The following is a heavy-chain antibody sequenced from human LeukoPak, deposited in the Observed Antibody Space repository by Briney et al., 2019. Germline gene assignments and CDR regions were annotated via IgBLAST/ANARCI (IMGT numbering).Heavy chain of an antibody. Sequence: SETLSLTCTVSGGSIRSSYYYWGWIRQPPGKGLEWIGSIYDSGSTYYNPSLKSRVTISVDTSKNQFSLKLNSVTAADTAVYYCARNNGMDVWGQGTTVIVSS. V-gene: IGHV4-39*01. J-gene: IGHJ6*02. CDR3: ARNNGMDV. CDR2: IYDSGST. CDR1: GGSIRSSYYY.